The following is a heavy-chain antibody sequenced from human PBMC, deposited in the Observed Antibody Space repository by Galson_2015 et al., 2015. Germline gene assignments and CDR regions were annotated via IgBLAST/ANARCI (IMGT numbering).Heavy chain of an antibody. D-gene: IGHD6-13*01. V-gene: IGHV3-33*01. J-gene: IGHJ4*02. CDR2: IWYDGSDK. Sequence: SLRLSCAASGFAFSSYGMHWVRQAPGKGLEWAASIWYDGSDKYYADSVKGRFTISRDNSKNTLWLQMNSLRAEDTAVYYCARDGLYSRGGDYLDYWGQGTLVTVSS. CDR3: ARDGLYSRGGDYLDY. CDR1: GFAFSSYG.